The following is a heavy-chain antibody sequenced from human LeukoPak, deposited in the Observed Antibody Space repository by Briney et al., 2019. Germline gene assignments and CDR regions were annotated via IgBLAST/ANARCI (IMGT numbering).Heavy chain of an antibody. Sequence: GGSLRLSCAASGFTFSTYSMNWVRQAPGKGLEWVSYISSSSSTIYYADSVKGRFTISRDNSKNTLYLQVNSLRPDDTAVYYCAKRDNGGDSGIDYWGQGTLVTVSS. CDR1: GFTFSTYS. J-gene: IGHJ4*02. D-gene: IGHD4-23*01. CDR2: ISSSSSTI. CDR3: AKRDNGGDSGIDY. V-gene: IGHV3-48*01.